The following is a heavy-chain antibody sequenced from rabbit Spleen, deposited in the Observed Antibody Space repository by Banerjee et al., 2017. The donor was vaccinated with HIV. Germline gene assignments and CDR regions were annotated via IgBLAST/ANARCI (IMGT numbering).Heavy chain of an antibody. J-gene: IGHJ6*01. Sequence: QEQLVESGGGLVKPEGSLTLTCKASAFSFSDRDVMCWVRQAPGKGLEWIGFIYTGNGKNYYASWAKGRFTISRTSSTTVTLQVTSLTAADTATYFCARDTGSSFSSYGMDLWGPGTLVTVS. D-gene: IGHD8-1*01. V-gene: IGHV1S45*01. CDR3: ARDTGSSFSSYGMDL. CDR2: IYTGNGKN. CDR1: AFSFSDRDV.